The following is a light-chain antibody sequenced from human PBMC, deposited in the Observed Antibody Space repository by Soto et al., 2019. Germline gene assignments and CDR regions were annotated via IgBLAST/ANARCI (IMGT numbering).Light chain of an antibody. Sequence: DIQMTQSPSTLSGSVGDRVTVTCRASQTISSWLAWYQQKPGKAPKLLIYKASTLKNGVPSRFSGSGSGTEFTLTISSLQPDDFATYYCQHYNSYSEAFGQGTKVAIK. V-gene: IGKV1-5*03. CDR1: QTISSW. CDR2: KAS. J-gene: IGKJ1*01. CDR3: QHYNSYSEA.